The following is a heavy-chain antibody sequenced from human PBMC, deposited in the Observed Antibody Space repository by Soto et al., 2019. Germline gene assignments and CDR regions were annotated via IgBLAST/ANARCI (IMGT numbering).Heavy chain of an antibody. CDR2: ISGSGGST. CDR3: AKDHEGSGWYGFDY. Sequence: GGFLRLSCAASGFTFSSYAMSWVSQAPGKGLEWVSAISGSGGSTYYADSVKGRFTISRDNSKNTLYLQMNSLRAEDTGLYYCAKDHEGSGWYGFDYWGQGTLVTVSS. D-gene: IGHD6-19*01. CDR1: GFTFSSYA. V-gene: IGHV3-23*01. J-gene: IGHJ4*02.